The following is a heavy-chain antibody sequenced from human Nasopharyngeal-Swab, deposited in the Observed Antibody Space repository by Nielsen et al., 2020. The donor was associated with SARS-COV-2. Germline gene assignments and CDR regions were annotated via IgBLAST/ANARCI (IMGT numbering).Heavy chain of an antibody. CDR1: GGSISSYY. J-gene: IGHJ4*02. D-gene: IGHD1-26*01. Sequence: SETLSLTCTVSGGSISSYYWSWIRQSPGKGLEWIGYFYYSGITNYNPSLKSRVTILIDTSKNQFSLKLNSVTAAATAVYYCAGEVVGGLVDSWGQGTLVTVSS. CDR2: FYYSGIT. CDR3: AGEVVGGLVDS. V-gene: IGHV4-59*12.